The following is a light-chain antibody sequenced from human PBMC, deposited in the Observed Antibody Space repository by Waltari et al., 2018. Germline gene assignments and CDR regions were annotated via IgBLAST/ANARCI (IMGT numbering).Light chain of an antibody. Sequence: EIVLTQSPGTLSLSPGERATFSCRASDIISISYVAWYQQRPGQAPRLLIYGASGRATGVPDRFSGSESGPDFTLTISTVEPEDSAVYYCQQYDGSLYTFGQGTKLEIK. J-gene: IGKJ2*01. CDR3: QQYDGSLYT. CDR2: GAS. CDR1: DIISISY. V-gene: IGKV3-20*01.